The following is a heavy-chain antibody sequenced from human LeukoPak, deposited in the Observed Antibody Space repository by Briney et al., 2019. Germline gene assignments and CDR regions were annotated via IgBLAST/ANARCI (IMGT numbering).Heavy chain of an antibody. CDR1: GYTFTNHW. CDR3: ARAPDSDSGYDYFDY. D-gene: IGHD5-12*01. V-gene: IGHV5-10-1*01. CDR2: IDPSDSYT. J-gene: IGHJ4*02. Sequence: GESLKISCKGSGYTFTNHWISWVRQMPGKGLEWMGKIDPSDSYTNYSPSFQGHVTISADKSISTSYLQWSSLKASDTAMYYCARAPDSDSGYDYFDYWGQGTLVTVSS.